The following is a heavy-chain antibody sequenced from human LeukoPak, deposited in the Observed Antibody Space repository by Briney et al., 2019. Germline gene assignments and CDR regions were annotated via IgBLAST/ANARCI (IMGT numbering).Heavy chain of an antibody. V-gene: IGHV3-48*02. J-gene: IGHJ4*02. CDR2: ISSSSTTI. CDR1: GFTFGSYA. D-gene: IGHD2-21*01. CDR3: ARERVIAAAGDGFDS. Sequence: SGGSLRLSCAASGFTFGSYAMSWVRQAPGKGLEWVSYISSSSTTIFYADSVKGRFTISRDNAKNSLFLRMNGLRDEDTALYYCARERVIAAAGDGFDSWGQGTLVTVSS.